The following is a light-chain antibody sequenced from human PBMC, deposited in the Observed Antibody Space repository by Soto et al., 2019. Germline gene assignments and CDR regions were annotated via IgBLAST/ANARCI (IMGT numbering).Light chain of an antibody. Sequence: QRVLTQAPSGSGTPGQRVTISCSGSSSNIGSNTVNWYQQLPGTAPKLLIYSNNQRPSGVPDRFSGSKSGTSASLAISGLQSEDEADYYCAAWDDSLTHVVFGGGTKLTVL. J-gene: IGLJ2*01. CDR1: SSNIGSNT. CDR2: SNN. CDR3: AAWDDSLTHVV. V-gene: IGLV1-44*01.